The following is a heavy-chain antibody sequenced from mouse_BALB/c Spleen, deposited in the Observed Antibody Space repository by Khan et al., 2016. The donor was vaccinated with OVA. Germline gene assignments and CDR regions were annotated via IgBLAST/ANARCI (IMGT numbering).Heavy chain of an antibody. D-gene: IGHD2-10*01. CDR2: INTYTGEP. J-gene: IGHJ4*01. V-gene: IGHV9-3-1*01. Sequence: QIQLVQSGPELKKPGETVKISCKASGYSFTNYGMNWVKQSPGKALKWMGWINTYTGEPTYADEFKGRFAFSLETSANTAYLQINILKNEDTATYFCARPPYFSFTLDYWGQGTSDTVSS. CDR3: ARPPYFSFTLDY. CDR1: GYSFTNYG.